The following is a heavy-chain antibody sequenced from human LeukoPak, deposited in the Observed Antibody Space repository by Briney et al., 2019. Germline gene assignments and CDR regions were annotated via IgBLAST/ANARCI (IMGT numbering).Heavy chain of an antibody. V-gene: IGHV4-59*01. CDR2: IFYSGST. CDR1: GGSISSYY. Sequence: SETLSLTCTVSGGSISSYYWSWIRQPPGKGLEWIGYIFYSGSTNYNPSLKSRVTISVVTSKNQFFLNLSSVTTADTAVYYCARGPSYYYGSGTPGFVNAFDIWGQGTMVTVSS. D-gene: IGHD3-10*01. CDR3: ARGPSYYYGSGTPGFVNAFDI. J-gene: IGHJ3*02.